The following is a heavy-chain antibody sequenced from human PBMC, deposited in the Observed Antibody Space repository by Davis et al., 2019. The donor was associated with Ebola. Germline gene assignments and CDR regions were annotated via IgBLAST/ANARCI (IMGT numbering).Heavy chain of an antibody. Sequence: GESLKISCAASGFTFSSHWMHWVRQAPGKGLVWVSRIPSDGIRTTYADSVKGRFTISRDNSKNTLYLQMNSLRAEDTAVYYCAKSGLSFGGVKYHYGMDVWGKGTTVTVSS. CDR3: AKSGLSFGGVKYHYGMDV. V-gene: IGHV3-74*01. CDR2: IPSDGIRT. J-gene: IGHJ6*04. D-gene: IGHD3-3*01. CDR1: GFTFSSHW.